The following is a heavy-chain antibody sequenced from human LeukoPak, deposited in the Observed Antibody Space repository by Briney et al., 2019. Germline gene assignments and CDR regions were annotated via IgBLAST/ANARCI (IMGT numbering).Heavy chain of an antibody. V-gene: IGHV3-7*01. CDR2: IKEDGTTI. J-gene: IGHJ5*02. Sequence: GGSLRLSCTAYGFTFRNYWMGWVRQAPGKGLEWVANIKEDGTTIYYVDSVKGRFTISRDNAKNSLYLQMNSVRDEDTAVYYCARVVDYGWFDPWGQGTLVAVSS. CDR3: ARVVDYGWFDP. D-gene: IGHD3-16*01. CDR1: GFTFRNYW.